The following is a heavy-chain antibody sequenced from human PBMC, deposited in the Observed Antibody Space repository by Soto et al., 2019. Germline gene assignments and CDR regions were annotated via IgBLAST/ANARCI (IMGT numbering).Heavy chain of an antibody. D-gene: IGHD6-19*01. CDR2: ISYDGSNK. J-gene: IGHJ4*02. V-gene: IGHV3-30-3*01. CDR3: ARESGWTLTLDY. CDR1: EFTFSSYA. Sequence: QVQLVESGGGVVQPGRSLRLSCAASEFTFSSYAMHWVRQAPGKGLECVAVISYDGSNKYYADSVKGRFTISRDNSKNTLYLQMNSLRAEDTAVYYCARESGWTLTLDYWGQGTLVTVSS.